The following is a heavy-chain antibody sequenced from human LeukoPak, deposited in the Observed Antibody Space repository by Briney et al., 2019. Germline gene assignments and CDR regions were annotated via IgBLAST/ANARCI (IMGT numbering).Heavy chain of an antibody. CDR1: GFTFSSYS. CDR2: ISSSSSTI. V-gene: IGHV3-48*01. Sequence: GGSLRLSCAASGFTFSSYSMNWVRQPPGKGLEWVSYISSSSSTIYYADSVKGRFTISRNNAKNSLYLQMNSLRAEDTAVYYCAREKAPNGPDYWGQGTLVTVSS. CDR3: AREKAPNGPDY. D-gene: IGHD4-17*01. J-gene: IGHJ4*02.